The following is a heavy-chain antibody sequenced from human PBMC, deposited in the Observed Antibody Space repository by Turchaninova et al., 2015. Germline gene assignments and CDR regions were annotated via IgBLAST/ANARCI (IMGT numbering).Heavy chain of an antibody. CDR3: ARGRGNVVGASGTYFDY. CDR2: ITHSGST. V-gene: IGHV4-34*01. CDR1: GGSFSGYY. Sequence: QVQLQQWGAGLLKPSETLSLTCAVYGGSFSGYYWSWIRQPPGKGLEWMGAITHSGSTNYNPSLKSRVTISLDTSKNQFSLKLSSVTAADTAVYFCARGRGNVVGASGTYFDYWGQGTLVTVSS. D-gene: IGHD1-26*01. J-gene: IGHJ4*02.